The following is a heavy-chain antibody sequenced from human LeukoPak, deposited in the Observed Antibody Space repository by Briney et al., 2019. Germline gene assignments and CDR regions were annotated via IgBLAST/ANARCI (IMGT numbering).Heavy chain of an antibody. Sequence: PGGSLRLSCAASGFTFSTYGMSWVRQAPGKGLEWVSAISGSGGSTYYADSVKGRFTISRDNSKNTLYLQMNSLRAEDTAVYYCAKDERWLQPYYFDYWGQGTLVTVSS. D-gene: IGHD5-24*01. CDR3: AKDERWLQPYYFDY. CDR2: ISGSGGST. J-gene: IGHJ4*02. V-gene: IGHV3-23*01. CDR1: GFTFSTYG.